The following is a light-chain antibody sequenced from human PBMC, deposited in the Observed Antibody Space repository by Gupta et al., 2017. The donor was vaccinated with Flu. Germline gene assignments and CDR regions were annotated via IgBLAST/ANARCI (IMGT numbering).Light chain of an antibody. J-gene: IGLJ2*01. CDR3: CSYAGTFTFV. Sequence: SVTISCTGSTSDVGNYDYVSWYQQHPGKAPKLMIYSITERPSGVPERFSGSKSGKTASLTISGLQAEDEASYYCCSYAGTFTFVFGGGNKLTVL. CDR1: TSDVGNYDY. CDR2: SIT. V-gene: IGLV2-11*01.